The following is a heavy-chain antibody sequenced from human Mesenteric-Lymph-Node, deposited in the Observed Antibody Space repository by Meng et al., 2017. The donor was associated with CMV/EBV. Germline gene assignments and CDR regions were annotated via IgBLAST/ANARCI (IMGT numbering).Heavy chain of an antibody. V-gene: IGHV3-43*01. CDR2: ISWDGGST. Sequence: GESLNISCAGSGCTFDDYTMHWVRQAPGEGLEWVSLISWDGGSTYYADSVKGRFTISRDNSKKSLYLHMNSLRTEDTALYYCATDGYWGSSVPHYWYFDLWGRGTLVTVSS. J-gene: IGHJ2*01. CDR3: ATDGYWGSSVPHYWYFDL. CDR1: GCTFDDYT. D-gene: IGHD6-13*01.